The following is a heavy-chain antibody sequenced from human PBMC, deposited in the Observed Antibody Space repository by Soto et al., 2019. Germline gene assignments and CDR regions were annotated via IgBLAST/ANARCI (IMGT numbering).Heavy chain of an antibody. D-gene: IGHD1-20*01. V-gene: IGHV3-74*01. CDR1: GFSFSDYY. CDR3: VGDFFTMPGIK. Sequence: EVQLVESGGGLAQPGGSLRLSCAASGFSFSDYYIHWVRQGPGKGLLWVSCISGDGSRTYYADSVKGRSTISRDNDKNTVYLQMNSLRDDDTPIYYCVGDFFTMPGIKWGQGTLVSVSS. J-gene: IGHJ4*02. CDR2: ISGDGSRT.